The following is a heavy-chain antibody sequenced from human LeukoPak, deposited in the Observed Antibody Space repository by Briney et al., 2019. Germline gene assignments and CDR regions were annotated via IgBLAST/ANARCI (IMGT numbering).Heavy chain of an antibody. D-gene: IGHD1-26*01. CDR1: GGTFSSYA. Sequence: SVKVSCKASGGTFSSYAISWVRQAPGQGLEWMGGIIPIFGTANYAQKLQGRVTMTTDTSTSTAYMELRSLRSDDTAVYYCARWVDAVYWGQGTLVTVSS. J-gene: IGHJ4*02. V-gene: IGHV1-69*05. CDR3: ARWVDAVY. CDR2: IIPIFGTA.